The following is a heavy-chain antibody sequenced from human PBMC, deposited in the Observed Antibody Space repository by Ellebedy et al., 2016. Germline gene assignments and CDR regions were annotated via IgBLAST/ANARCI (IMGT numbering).Heavy chain of an antibody. CDR1: GFTVNNNY. J-gene: IGHJ4*02. CDR2: IYAGGNT. Sequence: GGSLRLSXAASGFTVNNNYISWVRQAPGKGLEWISVIYAGGNTYYADSVKGRFTISRDNSKNMVYLHMNSLRGGDTAVYYCARDYGDPHCWGQGTLVTVSS. V-gene: IGHV3-66*01. CDR3: ARDYGDPHC. D-gene: IGHD4-17*01.